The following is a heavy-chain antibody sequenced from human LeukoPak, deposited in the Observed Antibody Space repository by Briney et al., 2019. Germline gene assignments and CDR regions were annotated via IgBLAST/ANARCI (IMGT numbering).Heavy chain of an antibody. D-gene: IGHD6-19*01. CDR3: AKAAYSSGWYYFDY. CDR1: GFTFSNAW. V-gene: IGHV3-9*03. CDR2: ISWNSGSI. J-gene: IGHJ4*02. Sequence: GGSLRLSCAASGFTFSNAWMSWVRQAPGKGLEWVSGISWNSGSIGYADSVKGRFTISRDNAKNSLYLQMNSLRAEDMALYYCAKAAYSSGWYYFDYWGQGTLVTVSS.